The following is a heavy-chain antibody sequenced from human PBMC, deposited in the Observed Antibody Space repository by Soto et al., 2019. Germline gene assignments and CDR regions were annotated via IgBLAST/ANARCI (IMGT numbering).Heavy chain of an antibody. CDR3: ARNVGYA. V-gene: IGHV3-7*01. CDR2: MDEDGSRR. Sequence: GGSLRLSCAVSGLTFSSHWMSWVRQAPGKGLEWVANMDEDGSRRYYVDSVKGRFTISRDNSGNSLYLQMNSLRVEDTAVYYCARNVGYAWGQGTLVTVPS. CDR1: GLTFSSHW. J-gene: IGHJ5*02. D-gene: IGHD1-1*01.